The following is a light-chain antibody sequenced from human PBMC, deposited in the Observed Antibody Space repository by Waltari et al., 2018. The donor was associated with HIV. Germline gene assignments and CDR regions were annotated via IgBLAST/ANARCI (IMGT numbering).Light chain of an antibody. V-gene: IGLV2-11*01. Sequence: QSALTQPRSVSGSPGQSVTISCTGTSSDVGGYNYVSWYQQHPGKAPKLMIDDVSKRPSGVPDRFSGSKSCNTASLTISGLQAEDEADYYCCSYAGSYTFYVFGTGTKVTVL. J-gene: IGLJ1*01. CDR2: DVS. CDR3: CSYAGSYTFYV. CDR1: SSDVGGYNY.